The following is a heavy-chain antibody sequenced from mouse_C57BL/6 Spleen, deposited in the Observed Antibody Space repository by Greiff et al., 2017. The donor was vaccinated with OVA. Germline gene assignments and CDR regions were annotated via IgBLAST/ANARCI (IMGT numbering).Heavy chain of an antibody. Sequence: QVQLQQPGAELVRPGSSVKLSCKASGYTFTSYWMHWVKQRPIQGLEWIGNIDPYDSDTHYNQKFKDKATLTVDKSSSTAYMHLSSLTSEDSAVYYCAREDGHTHVDYWGKGTTLTVSS. CDR2: IDPYDSDT. D-gene: IGHD1-1*01. V-gene: IGHV1-52*01. J-gene: IGHJ2*01. CDR3: AREDGHTHVDY. CDR1: GYTFTSYW.